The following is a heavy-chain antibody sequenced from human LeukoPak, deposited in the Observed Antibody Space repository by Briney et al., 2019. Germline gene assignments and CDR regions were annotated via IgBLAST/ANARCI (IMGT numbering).Heavy chain of an antibody. CDR3: AREQITFGGIIARDWYFDL. D-gene: IGHD3-16*02. Sequence: GGSLRLSCAASGFTVSNNYMSWVRQPPGKGLEWVSVIYSGGNPYYADSVKGRFTISRDNSKNTLYLQMTSLRVEDTAVYYCAREQITFGGIIARDWYFDLWGRGTLVTVSS. V-gene: IGHV3-53*01. J-gene: IGHJ2*01. CDR2: IYSGGNP. CDR1: GFTVSNNY.